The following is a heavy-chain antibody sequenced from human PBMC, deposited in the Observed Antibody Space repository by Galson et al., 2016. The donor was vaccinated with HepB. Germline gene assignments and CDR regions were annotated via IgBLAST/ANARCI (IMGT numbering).Heavy chain of an antibody. D-gene: IGHD5-12*01. J-gene: IGHJ4*02. V-gene: IGHV1-46*01. CDR3: ARECSLGIYCYFDY. Sequence: SCKASGYTFTRSYIHWVRQAPGQGLEWMGIINPSGGSTTYAQKFQGTVTMTRDTSTSTVYVELSSLRSEDTAVYYCARECSLGIYCYFDYWGQGTLVTVSS. CDR1: GYTFTRSY. CDR2: INPSGGST.